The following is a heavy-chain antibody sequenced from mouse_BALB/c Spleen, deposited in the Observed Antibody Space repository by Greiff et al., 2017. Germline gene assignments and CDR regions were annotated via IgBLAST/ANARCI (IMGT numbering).Heavy chain of an antibody. CDR2: IDPANGNT. CDR1: GFNIKDTY. V-gene: IGHV14-3*02. J-gene: IGHJ2*01. CDR3: ASGRVEDY. D-gene: IGHD1-1*01. Sequence: EVQVVESGAELVKPGASVKLSCTASGFNIKDTYMHWVKQRPEQGLEWIGRIDPANGNTKYDPKFQGKATITANTSTNTAYLQLSSLTSDAAAVYYCASGRVEDYWGQGTTLTVSS.